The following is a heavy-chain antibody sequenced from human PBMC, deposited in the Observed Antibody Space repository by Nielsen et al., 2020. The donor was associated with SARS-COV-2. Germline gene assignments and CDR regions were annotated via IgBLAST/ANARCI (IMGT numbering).Heavy chain of an antibody. CDR1: GFTFSNAW. CDR3: TTEPSYFERYYYYMDV. D-gene: IGHD3-3*01. V-gene: IGHV3-15*01. CDR2: IKSKTDGGTT. J-gene: IGHJ6*03. Sequence: GESLKISCAASGFTFSNAWMSWVRQAPGKGLEWVGRIKSKTDGGTTDYAAPVKGRFTISRDDSKNTLYLQMNSLKTEDTAVYYCTTEPSYFERYYYYMDVWGKGTMVTVSS.